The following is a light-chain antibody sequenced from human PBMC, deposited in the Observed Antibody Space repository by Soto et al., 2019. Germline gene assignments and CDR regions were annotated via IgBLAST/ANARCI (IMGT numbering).Light chain of an antibody. Sequence: AIQLTQKQSSLSASVGDRVALTCRASQGISSALAWFQQKPGKSPKLLIYGASTLEGGVPSRFRGSGSGTDFTLTISSLQPEDFATYYCQQYNNWPPITFGQGTRLEV. CDR2: GAS. V-gene: IGKV1D-13*01. CDR1: QGISSA. CDR3: QQYNNWPPIT. J-gene: IGKJ5*01.